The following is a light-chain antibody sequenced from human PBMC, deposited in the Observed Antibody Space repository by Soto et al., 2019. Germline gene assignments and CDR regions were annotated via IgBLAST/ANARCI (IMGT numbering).Light chain of an antibody. CDR3: QQTFSPTYT. V-gene: IGKV1-39*01. J-gene: IGKJ2*01. CDR2: VAS. CDR1: QSISNS. Sequence: DIQMTQSLSSLSASVGDTVTITCRASQSISNSLSWYQQKPGKAPIFLIFVASTLQRGSPSRFSGSGSGTDFTLTISSLQPEDVATYYCQQTFSPTYTFGQGTKLEIK.